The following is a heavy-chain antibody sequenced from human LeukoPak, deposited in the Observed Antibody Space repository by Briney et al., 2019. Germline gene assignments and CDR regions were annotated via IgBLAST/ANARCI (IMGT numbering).Heavy chain of an antibody. V-gene: IGHV3-64*01. J-gene: IGHJ4*02. Sequence: PGGSLRLSCAASGFTFNSYAMHWVRQAPGKGLEYVSAISSNGGSTYYANSVKGRFTISRDNSKSTLYLQMGSLRAEDMAVYYCARVPSRYDSSDYWGQGTLVTVSS. D-gene: IGHD3-3*01. CDR3: ARVPSRYDSSDY. CDR2: ISSNGGST. CDR1: GFTFNSYA.